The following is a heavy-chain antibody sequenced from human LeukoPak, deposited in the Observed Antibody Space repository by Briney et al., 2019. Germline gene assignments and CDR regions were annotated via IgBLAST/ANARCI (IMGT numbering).Heavy chain of an antibody. J-gene: IGHJ4*02. CDR2: ISSSGSTI. CDR3: ASGLVLDFDY. D-gene: IGHD6-19*01. Sequence: GSLRLSCSASGFTFCDYYMSWIRRPPGEELQWVSYISSSGSTIYYSHSVKGRLTISRDNAKTSLYLQMNSLRAEDTAVYYCASGLVLDFDYWGQETLVTVSS. V-gene: IGHV3-11*04. CDR1: GFTFCDYY.